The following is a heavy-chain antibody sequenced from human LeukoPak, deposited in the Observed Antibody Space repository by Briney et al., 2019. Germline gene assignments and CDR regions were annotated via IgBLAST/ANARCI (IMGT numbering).Heavy chain of an antibody. Sequence: ASVKVSCKASGGTFSSYAISWVRQAPGQGLEWMGRIIPILGIANYAQKFQGRVTITADKSTSTAYMELSSLRSEDTAVYYCASIAVADRYYFDHWGQGTLVTVSS. J-gene: IGHJ4*02. V-gene: IGHV1-69*04. CDR2: IIPILGIA. CDR1: GGTFSSYA. D-gene: IGHD6-19*01. CDR3: ASIAVADRYYFDH.